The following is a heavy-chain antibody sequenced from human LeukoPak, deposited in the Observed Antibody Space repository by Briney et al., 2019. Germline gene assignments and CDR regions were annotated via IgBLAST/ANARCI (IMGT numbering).Heavy chain of an antibody. D-gene: IGHD3-10*01. J-gene: IGHJ1*01. V-gene: IGHV3-21*01. CDR3: AREVYGSGSLYFQH. CDR1: GFTFSSYS. Sequence: GGSLRLSCAASGFTFSSYSMNGVRQAPGKGLEGVSSISSSSNYIYYADSVKGRFTISRDNAKNSLYLQMNSLRAEDTAVYYCAREVYGSGSLYFQHWGQGTLVTVSS. CDR2: ISSSSNYI.